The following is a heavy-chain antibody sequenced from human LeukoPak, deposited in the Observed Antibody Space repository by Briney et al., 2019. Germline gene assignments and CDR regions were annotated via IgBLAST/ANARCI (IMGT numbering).Heavy chain of an antibody. CDR2: IRSKAHNYAT. D-gene: IGHD1-26*01. Sequence: GGSLRLSCAASGFTFSGFAFHWVRQASGKGLEWVGRIRSKAHNYATVYAASVKGRFTISRDDSKNATYLQMNSLKTEDTAVYFCTRVFLKSYSDAFDIWGQGTMVTVSS. CDR1: GFTFSGFA. CDR3: TRVFLKSYSDAFDI. J-gene: IGHJ3*02. V-gene: IGHV3-73*01.